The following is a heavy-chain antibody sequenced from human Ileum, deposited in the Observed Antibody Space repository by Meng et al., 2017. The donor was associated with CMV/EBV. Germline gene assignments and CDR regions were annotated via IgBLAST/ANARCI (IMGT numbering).Heavy chain of an antibody. CDR3: ASGKSNLEY. CDR1: GGSFSGYY. Sequence: QVQLQEWGAGLLKPSETLSRTCAVYGGSFSGYYWSWIRQVPGKGLEWIGEFNHYGSTNYNPSLTSRVTLSVDTSKNQFSLNLSSVTAADTAVYYCASGKSNLEYWGQGTLVTVSS. D-gene: IGHD4-11*01. J-gene: IGHJ4*02. V-gene: IGHV4-34*01. CDR2: FNHYGST.